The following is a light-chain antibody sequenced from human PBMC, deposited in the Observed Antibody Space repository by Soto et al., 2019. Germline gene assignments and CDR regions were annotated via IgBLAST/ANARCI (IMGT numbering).Light chain of an antibody. Sequence: SYVPTQPPSVSVAPGLTARITCGGHNLGRSSVQWFQQKPGQAPVLVVYDHSDRPSGIPERFSGSNSGDTATLTVNRVEAGDEADYFCLVWDHNADFVVFGGGTKLTVL. CDR2: DHS. CDR1: NLGRSS. CDR3: LVWDHNADFVV. J-gene: IGLJ2*01. V-gene: IGLV3-21*02.